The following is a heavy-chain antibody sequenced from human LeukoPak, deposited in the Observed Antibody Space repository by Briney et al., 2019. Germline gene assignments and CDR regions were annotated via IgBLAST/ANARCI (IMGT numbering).Heavy chain of an antibody. CDR1: GPSISSGRVY. J-gene: IGHJ6*02. CDR3: ARGCSDYGGRKFYFGLDG. Sequence: PSESLLLSCTIPGPSISSGRVYTDWCRKPAGKGLEWIGRIYDSVSTSYNPTLKSRVTISVDTSKSQSSLKLSSVTAADTAVYYCARGCSDYGGRKFYFGLDGWGQGTTVIVSS. V-gene: IGHV4-61*02. D-gene: IGHD4-23*01. CDR2: IYDSVST.